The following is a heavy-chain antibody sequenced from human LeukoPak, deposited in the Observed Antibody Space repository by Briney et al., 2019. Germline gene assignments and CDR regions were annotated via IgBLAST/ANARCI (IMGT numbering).Heavy chain of an antibody. J-gene: IGHJ1*01. V-gene: IGHV1-2*02. Sequence: ASVKVSCKASGYTFTGYYMHWVRQAPGQGLEWMGWINPNSGGTNYAQKFQGRVTMTRDTSISTAYMELSRLRSDDTAVYYCARDRPVPGGVPEYFHHWAQAPLLPVSS. CDR3: ARDRPVPGGVPEYFHH. CDR2: INPNSGGT. CDR1: GYTFTGYY. D-gene: IGHD6-19*01.